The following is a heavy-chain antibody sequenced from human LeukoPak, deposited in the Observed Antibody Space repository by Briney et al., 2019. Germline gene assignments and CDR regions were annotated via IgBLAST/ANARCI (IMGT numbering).Heavy chain of an antibody. D-gene: IGHD2-15*01. J-gene: IGHJ4*02. CDR2: ISDSGGST. CDR1: GFTFSSYA. CDR3: AKDPRRYCSGGSCSGLDY. Sequence: GGSLRLSCAASGFTFSSYAMSWVRQAPGKGLEWVSAISDSGGSTYYADSVKGRFTISRDNSKNTLYLQMNSLRAEDTAVYYCAKDPRRYCSGGSCSGLDYWGQGTLVTVSS. V-gene: IGHV3-23*01.